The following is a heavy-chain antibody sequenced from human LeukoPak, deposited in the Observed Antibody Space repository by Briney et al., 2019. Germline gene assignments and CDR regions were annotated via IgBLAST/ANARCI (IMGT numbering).Heavy chain of an antibody. V-gene: IGHV3-21*01. J-gene: IGHJ3*02. CDR1: GFTFSSYS. CDR2: ISSSSSYI. D-gene: IGHD6-13*01. CDR3: ARFWAAAGNDAFDI. Sequence: GGSLRLSCAASGFTFSSYSMNWVRQAPGKGLEWVSSISSSSSYIYYADSVKGRFTISRDNAKNSLYLQMNSLGAEDTAVYYCARFWAAAGNDAFDIWGQGTMVTVSS.